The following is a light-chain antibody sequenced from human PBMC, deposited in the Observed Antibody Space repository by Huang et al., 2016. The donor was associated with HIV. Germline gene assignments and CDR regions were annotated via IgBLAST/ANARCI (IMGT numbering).Light chain of an antibody. V-gene: IGKV3-11*01. J-gene: IGKJ4*01. Sequence: EIVLTQSPATLCLSPGESATLSCRASQNVTDSLAWYRQKPGQAPSLLLYRASNRATGTPARFSGSGSGTDFTLTISSLEPEDFAIYYCQERIQWPRLTFGGGTKVEIK. CDR3: QERIQWPRLT. CDR2: RAS. CDR1: QNVTDS.